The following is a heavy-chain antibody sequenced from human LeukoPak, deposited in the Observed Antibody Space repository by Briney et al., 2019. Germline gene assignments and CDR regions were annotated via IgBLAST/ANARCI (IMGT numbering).Heavy chain of an antibody. J-gene: IGHJ4*02. CDR3: ARGTLDYYDSSGYYARHTDY. V-gene: IGHV4-31*03. D-gene: IGHD3-22*01. CDR2: IYYSGST. CDR1: GGSISSGGYY. Sequence: SETLSLTRTVSGGSISSGGYYWSWIRQHPGKGLEWIGYIYYSGSTYYNPSLKSRVTISVDTSKNQFSLKLSSVTAADTAVYYCARGTLDYYDSSGYYARHTDYWGQGTLVTVSS.